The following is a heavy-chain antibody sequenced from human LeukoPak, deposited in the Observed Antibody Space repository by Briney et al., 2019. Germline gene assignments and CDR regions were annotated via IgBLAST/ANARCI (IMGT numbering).Heavy chain of an antibody. CDR3: ARDGSWQQPTDY. CDR1: GYTFTSYG. V-gene: IGHV1-18*01. CDR2: ISAYNGNT. J-gene: IGHJ4*02. D-gene: IGHD6-13*01. Sequence: GASVTVSCKASGYTFTSYGISWVRQAPGQGLEWMGWISAYNGNTHYAQRLQGRVTMTTDTSTSTAYMELRCLRSDDTAVYYCARDGSWQQPTDYWGQGTLVTVSS.